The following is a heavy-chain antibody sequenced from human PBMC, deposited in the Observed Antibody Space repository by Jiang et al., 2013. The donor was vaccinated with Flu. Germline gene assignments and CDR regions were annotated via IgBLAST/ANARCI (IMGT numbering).Heavy chain of an antibody. CDR2: IIPIFGTA. V-gene: IGHV1-69*06. D-gene: IGHD6-19*01. J-gene: IGHJ5*02. CDR1: GGTFSSYA. CDR3: ARAVAGNGWFDP. Sequence: CGAEVKKPGSSVKVSCKASGGTFSSYAISWVRQAPGQGLEWMGGIIPIFGTANYAQKFQGRVTITADKSTSTAYMELSSLRSEDTAVYYCARAVAGNGWFDPWGQGTLVTVSS.